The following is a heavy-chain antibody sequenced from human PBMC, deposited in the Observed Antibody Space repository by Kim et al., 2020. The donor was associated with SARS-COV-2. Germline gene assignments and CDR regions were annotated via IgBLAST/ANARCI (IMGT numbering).Heavy chain of an antibody. V-gene: IGHV7-4-1*02. Sequence: ASVKVSCKASGYTFTSYAMNWVRQAPGQGLEWMGWINTNTGNPTYAQGFTGRFVFSLDTSVSTAYLQISSLKAEDTAVYYCAREKLQYSGYDPRGYYYYGMDVWGQGTTVTVSS. CDR1: GYTFTSYA. CDR2: INTNTGNP. D-gene: IGHD5-12*01. J-gene: IGHJ6*02. CDR3: AREKLQYSGYDPRGYYYYGMDV.